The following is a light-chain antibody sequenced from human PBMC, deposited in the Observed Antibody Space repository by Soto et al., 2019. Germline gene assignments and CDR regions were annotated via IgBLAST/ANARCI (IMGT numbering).Light chain of an antibody. CDR1: SSDVGSYNL. CDR3: CSYAGSSTPWV. J-gene: IGLJ3*02. V-gene: IGLV2-23*02. Sequence: QSALTQPASVSGSPGQSITISCTGTSSDVGSYNLVSWYQQHPGKAPKLMIYEVSKRPSGVSNRFSGSKSGNTASLTISGLQAEDEADYYCCSYAGSSTPWVFGGGTPLTVL. CDR2: EVS.